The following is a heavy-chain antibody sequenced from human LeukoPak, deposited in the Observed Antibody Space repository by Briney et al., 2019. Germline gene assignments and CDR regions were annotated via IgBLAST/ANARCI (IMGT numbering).Heavy chain of an antibody. D-gene: IGHD6-13*01. CDR3: ARVKGAAAGIGVDY. Sequence: PGGSLRLSCAASGFTFSSYWMSWVRRAPGKGLEWGANIKQDGSEKYYVDSVKGRFTISRDNAKNSLYLQMNSLRAEDTAVYYCARVKGAAAGIGVDYWGQGTLVTVSS. CDR1: GFTFSSYW. CDR2: IKQDGSEK. J-gene: IGHJ4*02. V-gene: IGHV3-7*01.